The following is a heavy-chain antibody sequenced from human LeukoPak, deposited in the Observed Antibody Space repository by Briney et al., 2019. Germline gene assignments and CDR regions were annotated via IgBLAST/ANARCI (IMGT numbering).Heavy chain of an antibody. J-gene: IGHJ5*02. Sequence: GGSLRLSCAASGFIVSRNYMSWVRQAPGKGLSWVSVIYSGGSTFYADSVKGRFTISRDNSNNTLYLQMNSLRAEDTAVYYCALHINGDYESRFDPWGQGTLVTVSS. CDR3: ALHINGDYESRFDP. CDR1: GFIVSRNY. V-gene: IGHV3-53*01. D-gene: IGHD4-17*01. CDR2: IYSGGST.